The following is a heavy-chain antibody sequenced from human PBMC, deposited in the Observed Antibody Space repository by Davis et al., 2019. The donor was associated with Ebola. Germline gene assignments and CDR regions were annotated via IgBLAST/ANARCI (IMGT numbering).Heavy chain of an antibody. J-gene: IGHJ5*02. CDR1: GYSFSNYW. CDR3: ARRADYNEWFDP. CDR2: IYPGDSDT. V-gene: IGHV5-51*01. Sequence: GESLKISCKGSGYSFSNYWIAWVRQMPGRGLEWMGVIYPGDSDTRYSPSFQGQVTISADKSINTAYLQWSSLKASDTAIYYCARRADYNEWFDPWGQGTLVTVYS. D-gene: IGHD4-11*01.